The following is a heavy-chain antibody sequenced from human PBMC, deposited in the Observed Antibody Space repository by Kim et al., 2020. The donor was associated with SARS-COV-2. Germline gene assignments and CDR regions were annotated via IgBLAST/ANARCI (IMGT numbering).Heavy chain of an antibody. Sequence: ASVKVSCKASGYTFSDFYLHWVRQAPGQGLEWMGWIIPMSGATNYAQKFQGRVTMTRDTSITTAYMELSSLRSDDTAIYYCARELIYCPRPSCPFADYWGQGTLVTVSS. CDR3: ARELIYCPRPSCPFADY. CDR2: IIPMSGAT. V-gene: IGHV1-2*02. CDR1: GYTFSDFY. D-gene: IGHD2-2*01. J-gene: IGHJ4*02.